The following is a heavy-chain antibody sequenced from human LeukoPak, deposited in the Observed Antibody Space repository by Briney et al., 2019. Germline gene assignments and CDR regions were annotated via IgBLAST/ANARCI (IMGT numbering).Heavy chain of an antibody. V-gene: IGHV3-48*02. Sequence: GGSLRLSCAAPGFTFSTYGMNWVRQAPGKGLEWVSYISSSTSTIYYADSVKGRFTISRGNAKNSLNLQMNSLRDEDTAVYYCARAYCGGGFCYSGFDFWGQGTLVTVSS. J-gene: IGHJ4*02. CDR1: GFTFSTYG. D-gene: IGHD2-15*01. CDR3: ARAYCGGGFCYSGFDF. CDR2: ISSSTSTI.